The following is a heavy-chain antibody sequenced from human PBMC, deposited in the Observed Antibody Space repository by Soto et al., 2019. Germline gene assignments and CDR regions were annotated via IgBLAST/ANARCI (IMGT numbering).Heavy chain of an antibody. J-gene: IGHJ4*02. D-gene: IGHD1-26*01. CDR2: IYYRGST. V-gene: IGHV4-61*01. CDR3: ASFSGSYYFDY. Sequence: SETLSLTCTVSGGSVSSGSYYWSWIRQPPGKGLEWIGYIYYRGSTNYPPSLQSRVTISVDTSKNQFSLKLSSVTAADTAVYYCASFSGSYYFDYWGQGTLVTVSS. CDR1: GGSVSSGSYY.